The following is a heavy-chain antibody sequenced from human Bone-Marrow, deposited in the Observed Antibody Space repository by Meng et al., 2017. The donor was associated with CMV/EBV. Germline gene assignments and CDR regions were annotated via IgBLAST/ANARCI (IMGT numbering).Heavy chain of an antibody. V-gene: IGHV4-39*07. D-gene: IGHD3-22*01. CDR1: GGSISSSSYY. CDR2: IYYSGST. CDR3: ARVSPPDSSGYYSRGYFDY. Sequence: SETLSLTCTVSGGSISSSSYYWGWIRQPPGKGLEWIGSIYYSGSTYYNPSLKSRVTISVDTSKNQFSLKLSSVTAADTAVYYCARVSPPDSSGYYSRGYFDYWGQGTLVTGSS. J-gene: IGHJ4*02.